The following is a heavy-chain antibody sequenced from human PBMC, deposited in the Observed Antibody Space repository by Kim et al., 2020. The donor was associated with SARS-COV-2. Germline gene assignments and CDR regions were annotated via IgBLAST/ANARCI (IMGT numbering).Heavy chain of an antibody. CDR3: ARDSVATPYFDY. D-gene: IGHD5-12*01. V-gene: IGHV3-21*01. Sequence: YYADSVKGRFTISRDNAKNSLYLQMNSLRAEDTAVYYCARDSVATPYFDYWGQGTLVTVSS. J-gene: IGHJ4*02.